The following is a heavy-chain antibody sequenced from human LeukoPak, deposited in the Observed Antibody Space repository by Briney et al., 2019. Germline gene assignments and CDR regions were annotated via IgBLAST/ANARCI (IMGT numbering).Heavy chain of an antibody. Sequence: ASVKVSCTASGYTFTSYGISWVRQAPGQGLEWMGWISAYNGNTKSAQKLQGRVTMTTDTSTSTAYMELRSLRPDDTAVYYCARDQDGYSYGYYYYYGMDVWGQGTTVTVSS. CDR2: ISAYNGNT. D-gene: IGHD5-18*01. V-gene: IGHV1-18*01. CDR3: ARDQDGYSYGYYYYYGMDV. CDR1: GYTFTSYG. J-gene: IGHJ6*02.